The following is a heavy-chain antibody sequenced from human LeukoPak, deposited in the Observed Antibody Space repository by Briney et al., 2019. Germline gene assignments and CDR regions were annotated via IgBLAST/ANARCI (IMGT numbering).Heavy chain of an antibody. Sequence: SETLSLTCAVYGASFNNYQWRWGWLRQPPGKGLEWIGEINHRGNTNFNPSLHSRVSISLDMSKNQFSLNVNSVTAADTAVYYCARQVGIEATFSKYYYMDVWGTGTTVTISS. J-gene: IGHJ6*03. D-gene: IGHD2-21*01. CDR2: INHRGNT. CDR1: GASFNNYQ. CDR3: ARQVGIEATFSKYYYMDV. V-gene: IGHV4-34*01.